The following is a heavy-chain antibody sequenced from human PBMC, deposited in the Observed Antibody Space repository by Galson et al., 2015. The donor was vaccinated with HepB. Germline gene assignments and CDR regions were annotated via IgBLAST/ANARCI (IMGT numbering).Heavy chain of an antibody. J-gene: IGHJ6*02. V-gene: IGHV3-30*18. CDR2: IRYAASDK. D-gene: IGHD3-16*01. CDR1: GFTFSSYV. Sequence: SLRLSCAASGFTFSSYVMHWVRQAPGKGLEWVAVIRYAASDKYYADSVKGRFTISRDNSMNTLYLQMDSLRAEDTAVYYCAKVDYGGGYYYGMDVWGQGTTVTVSS. CDR3: AKVDYGGGYYYGMDV.